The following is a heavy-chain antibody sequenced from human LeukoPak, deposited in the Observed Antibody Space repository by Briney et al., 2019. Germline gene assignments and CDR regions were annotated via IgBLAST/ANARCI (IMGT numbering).Heavy chain of an antibody. Sequence: GGSLRLSCAGSGFTSSVFDMNWVRQAPGKGLEWVAFIQNDGTNEYYADSVKGRFTISRDNSKNTLYLQVNSLRTEDTALYYCAKDNGRDRTGTKEFWGQGTLVTVSS. V-gene: IGHV3-30*02. CDR2: IQNDGTNE. J-gene: IGHJ4*02. CDR3: AKDNGRDRTGTKEF. D-gene: IGHD1-7*01. CDR1: GFTSSVFD.